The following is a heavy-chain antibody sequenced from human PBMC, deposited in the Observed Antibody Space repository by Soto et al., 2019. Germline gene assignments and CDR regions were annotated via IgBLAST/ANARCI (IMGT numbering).Heavy chain of an antibody. CDR3: ARDRITMFREGITPFDY. J-gene: IGHJ4*02. CDR1: GFTVSGNH. V-gene: IGHV3-66*01. Sequence: EVQLVESGGGLVQPGGSLRLSCAASGFTVSGNHMTWVRQAPGKGLEWVSVIYSGGRTHYADSGRARFTVSRDNSKNTLYLQMNSLRVEDTAVYYCARDRITMFREGITPFDYWGQGTQVTVSS. CDR2: IYSGGRT. D-gene: IGHD3-10*01.